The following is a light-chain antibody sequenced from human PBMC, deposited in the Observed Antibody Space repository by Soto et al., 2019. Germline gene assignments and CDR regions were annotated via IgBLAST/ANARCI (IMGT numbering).Light chain of an antibody. J-gene: IGKJ1*01. CDR1: QSVSNNY. V-gene: IGKV3-20*01. Sequence: IVLPRSAGTLSLSPGERATLSFRASQSVSNNYLAWYQQKPGQAPRLLIYGASSRATGVPDRISGSGSGTDFALTINRLEAEDFAVYYCQQYASSPWTFGQGTKVDIK. CDR3: QQYASSPWT. CDR2: GAS.